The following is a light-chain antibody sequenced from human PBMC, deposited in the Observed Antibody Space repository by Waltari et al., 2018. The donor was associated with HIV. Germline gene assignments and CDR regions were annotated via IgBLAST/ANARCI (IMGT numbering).Light chain of an antibody. J-gene: IGKJ1*01. Sequence: DIQMTQSPSTLSASVGDTVTITCRASQSISSWLAWYQQKPGKAPNLLIYKASSLESGVPSRFSGGGSGTEFTLTISSLQPDDFATYYCQQYNSYSATFGQGTKVEIK. CDR1: QSISSW. V-gene: IGKV1-5*03. CDR2: KAS. CDR3: QQYNSYSAT.